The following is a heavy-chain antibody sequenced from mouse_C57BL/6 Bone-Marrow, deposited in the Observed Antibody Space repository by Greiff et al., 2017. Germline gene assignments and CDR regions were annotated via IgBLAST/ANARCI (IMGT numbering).Heavy chain of an antibody. CDR3: TTIITTTPYYFYY. CDR2: IDPETGGT. D-gene: IGHD1-1*01. J-gene: IGHJ2*01. Sequence: QVKLKQSGAELVRPGASVTLSCKASGYTFTDYEMHWVKQTPVHGLEWIGAIDPETGGTAYNQKFKGKAILTADKSSITAYIELRSLTSEDSSVYYCTTIITTTPYYFYYCGQGTTLTVSS. V-gene: IGHV1-15*01. CDR1: GYTFTDYE.